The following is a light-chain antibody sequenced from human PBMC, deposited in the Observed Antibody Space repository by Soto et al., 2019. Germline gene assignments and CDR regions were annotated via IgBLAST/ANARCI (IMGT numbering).Light chain of an antibody. CDR2: AS. J-gene: IGKJ4*01. V-gene: IGKV1-12*01. CDR1: QGVSSW. Sequence: DIQMTQSPSSVSASVGDRVTITCRASQGVSSWLAWYQQKPGKAPTLLIYASSLQTGVPSRFSGRGSGTDFTLTISSLQLEEFATYYCQQANSFPLTFGGGTKVEIK. CDR3: QQANSFPLT.